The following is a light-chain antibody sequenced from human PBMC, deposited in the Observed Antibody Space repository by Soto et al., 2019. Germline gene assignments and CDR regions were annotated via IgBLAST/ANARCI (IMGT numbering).Light chain of an antibody. Sequence: DIQMTQSPSTLSASVGDRVTITCRASQSISSWVAWYQQKPGKAPKLLIYKASSLESGVPSRFSGSGSGTEFTLTLSSLQPDDFATYDCQRYSSYPWTFGQATKVEIK. CDR3: QRYSSYPWT. CDR1: QSISSW. J-gene: IGKJ1*01. V-gene: IGKV1-5*03. CDR2: KAS.